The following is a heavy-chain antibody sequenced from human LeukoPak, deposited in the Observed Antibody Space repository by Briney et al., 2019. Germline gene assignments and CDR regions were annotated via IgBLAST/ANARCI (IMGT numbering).Heavy chain of an antibody. V-gene: IGHV3-74*03. J-gene: IGHJ5*02. CDR3: ARTNWFDP. CDR2: IKNDGSST. Sequence: HPGGSLRLSCVASGFTFSGSWMHWVRQVPGKGLVWVSRIKNDGSSTTYADSVKGRFTISRDNAKNTLYLQMNSLRVEDTAVYYCARTNWFDPWGQGTLSSSPQ. CDR1: GFTFSGSW.